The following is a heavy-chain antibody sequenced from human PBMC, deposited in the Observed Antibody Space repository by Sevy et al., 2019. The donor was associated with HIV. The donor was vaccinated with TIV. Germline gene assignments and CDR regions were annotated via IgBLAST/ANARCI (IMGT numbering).Heavy chain of an antibody. CDR1: GFTFSDSW. CDR2: INQAGSDK. V-gene: IGHV3-7*01. D-gene: IGHD2-15*01. Sequence: GGSLRLSCAASGFTFSDSWMTCVRQGPGKGLEWVANINQAGSDKYYVDSVRGRFTISRDNAKNSLYLQMNSLRVEDTALYYCAGGGFLSRYWGQGSLVTVSS. J-gene: IGHJ4*02. CDR3: AGGGFLSRY.